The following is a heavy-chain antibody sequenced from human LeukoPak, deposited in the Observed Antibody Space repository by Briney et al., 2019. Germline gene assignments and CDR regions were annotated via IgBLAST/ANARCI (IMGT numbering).Heavy chain of an antibody. D-gene: IGHD3-22*01. J-gene: IGHJ6*03. CDR1: GYTFTSYG. V-gene: IGHV1-18*01. CDR3: ARDSSGLYYYYYYYMDV. Sequence: GASVKVSCKASGYTFTSYGISWVRQAPGQGLEWMGWISAYNGNTNYAQKLQGRVTMTRNTSISTAYMELSSLRSEDTAVYYCARDSSGLYYYYYYYMDVWGKGTTVTVSS. CDR2: ISAYNGNT.